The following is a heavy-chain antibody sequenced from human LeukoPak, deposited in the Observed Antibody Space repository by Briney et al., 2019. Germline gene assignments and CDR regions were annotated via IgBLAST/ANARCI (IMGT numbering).Heavy chain of an antibody. CDR3: ATGRDGYNLDY. Sequence: PGRSLRLSCAASGFTFSSYAMHWVRQAPGKGLEWVAGISYDGSNKYYADSVKGRFTISRDNYKNTLYLQMNSLRAEDTAVYYCATGRDGYNLDYWGQGNLVTVSS. J-gene: IGHJ4*02. D-gene: IGHD5-24*01. CDR2: ISYDGSNK. CDR1: GFTFSSYA. V-gene: IGHV3-30-3*01.